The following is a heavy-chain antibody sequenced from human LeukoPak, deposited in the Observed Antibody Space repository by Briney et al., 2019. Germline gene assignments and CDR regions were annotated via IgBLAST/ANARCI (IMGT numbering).Heavy chain of an antibody. CDR1: GLTFSNYG. Sequence: GGSLRLSCEASGLTFSNYGMSWVRQAPGKGLQWVSAITGDSTTTFYADSVKGRFTISRDNSKNMLYLQMSSLRAEDTAIYYCAKMQGYFDYWGQGTLVPVSS. V-gene: IGHV3-23*01. J-gene: IGHJ4*02. CDR3: AKMQGYFDY. CDR2: ITGDSTTT.